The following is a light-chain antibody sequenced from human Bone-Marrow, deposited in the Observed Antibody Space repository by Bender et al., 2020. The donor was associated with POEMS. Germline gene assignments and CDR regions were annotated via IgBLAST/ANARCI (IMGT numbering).Light chain of an antibody. CDR1: SSDLSYYKY. V-gene: IGLV2-8*01. J-gene: IGLJ2*01. CDR2: EAD. CDR3: SSSAGSGNVV. Sequence: QTALTQPASVSGSLGQSVTISCTATSSDLSYYKYVSWYQQLPGKAPTLILYEADMRPSGVPDRFSGSKSANTASLTISGLQSDDEADYYCSSSAGSGNVVFGGGTKLTVL.